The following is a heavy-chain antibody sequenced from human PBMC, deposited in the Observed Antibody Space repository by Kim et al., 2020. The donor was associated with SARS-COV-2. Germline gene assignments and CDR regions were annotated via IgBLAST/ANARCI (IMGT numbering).Heavy chain of an antibody. CDR1: GYTFTSYD. V-gene: IGHV1-8*01. D-gene: IGHD3-10*01. CDR2: MNPNSGNT. Sequence: ASVKVSCKASGYTFTSYDINWVRQATGQGLEWMGWMNPNSGNTGYAQKFQGRVTMTRNTSISTAYMELSSLRSEDTAVYYCARGGYYYGSGSYYLGFDPWGQGTLVTVSS. J-gene: IGHJ5*02. CDR3: ARGGYYYGSGSYYLGFDP.